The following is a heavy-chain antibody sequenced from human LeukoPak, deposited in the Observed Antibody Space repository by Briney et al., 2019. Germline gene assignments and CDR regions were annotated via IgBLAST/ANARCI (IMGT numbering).Heavy chain of an antibody. CDR3: ARDLDQYSGRFGGFGHDF. Sequence: ASVKVSCKASGDTFISYGISWVRQAPGQGLEWMGWISANNANTNYAQKLQGRVTMTTDTSTSTAYMELRSLRSDDTAVYYCARDLDQYSGRFGGFGHDFWGQGTLVTVSS. V-gene: IGHV1-18*01. D-gene: IGHD1-26*01. CDR1: GDTFISYG. J-gene: IGHJ4*02. CDR2: ISANNANT.